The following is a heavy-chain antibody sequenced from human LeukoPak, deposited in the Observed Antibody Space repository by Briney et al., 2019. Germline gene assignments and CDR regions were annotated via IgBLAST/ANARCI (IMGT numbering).Heavy chain of an antibody. CDR1: GYTFTSYG. CDR2: ISAYNGNT. CDR3: ARARPITMIVVVTYSGGFDY. J-gene: IGHJ4*02. V-gene: IGHV1-18*01. D-gene: IGHD3-22*01. Sequence: ASVKVSCKASGYTFTSYGISWVRQAPGQGLEWMGWISAYNGNTNYAQKLQGRVTMTTDTSTSTAYMELRSLRSDDTAVYYCARARPITMIVVVTYSGGFDYWGQGTLVTVSS.